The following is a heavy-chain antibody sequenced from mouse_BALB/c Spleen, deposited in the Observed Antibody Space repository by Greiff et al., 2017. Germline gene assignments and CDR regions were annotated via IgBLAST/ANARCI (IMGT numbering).Heavy chain of an antibody. CDR1: GFTFSSFG. V-gene: IGHV5-17*02. Sequence: EVKLVESGGGLVQPGGSRKLSCAASGFTFSSFGMHWVRQAPEKGLEWVAYISSGSSTIYYADTVKGRFTISRDNPKITLFLQMTSLRSEDTAMYYCAREGNWDGVDYWGQGTTLTVSS. D-gene: IGHD4-1*01. CDR2: ISSGSSTI. J-gene: IGHJ2*01. CDR3: AREGNWDGVDY.